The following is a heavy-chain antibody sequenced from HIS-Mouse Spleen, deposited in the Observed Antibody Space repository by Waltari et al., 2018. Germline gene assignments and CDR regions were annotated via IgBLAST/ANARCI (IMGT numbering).Heavy chain of an antibody. D-gene: IGHD6-13*01. CDR2: ISYDGSNK. Sequence: QVQLVESGGGVVQPGRSLRLSCAASGFTFSSYGMHWVRRAPGKGRGWVEVISYDGSNKYYADSVKGRFTISRDNSKNTLYLQMNSLRAEDTAVYYCAKEYSSSHNWFDPWGQGTLVTVSS. CDR3: AKEYSSSHNWFDP. CDR1: GFTFSSYG. J-gene: IGHJ5*02. V-gene: IGHV3-30*18.